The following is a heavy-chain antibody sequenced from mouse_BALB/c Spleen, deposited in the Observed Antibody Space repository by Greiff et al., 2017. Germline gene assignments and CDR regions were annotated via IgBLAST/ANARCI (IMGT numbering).Heavy chain of an antibody. CDR2: IRNKANGYTT. Sequence: EVHLVESGGGLVQPGGSLRLSCATSGFTFTDYYMSWVRQPPGKALEWLGFIRNKANGYTTDYSASVKGRFTISRDNSQSILYLHMNTLRAEDIATYYCARERSVRGGFAYWGQGTLVTVSA. V-gene: IGHV7-3*02. CDR3: ARERSVRGGFAY. J-gene: IGHJ3*01. CDR1: GFTFTDYY. D-gene: IGHD2-14*01.